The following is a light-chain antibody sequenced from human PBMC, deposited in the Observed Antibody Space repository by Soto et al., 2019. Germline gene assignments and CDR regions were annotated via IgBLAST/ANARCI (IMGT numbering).Light chain of an antibody. Sequence: VLTQSPGTLSLSPGARATLSCSASQTVRNNYLAGYQQKPGQAPRLLIYDASSRATGIPDRFSGDGSGTDYTLTISSLEPEDFAVYYCQQRTRWPMTFGQGTRLEI. J-gene: IGKJ5*01. CDR2: DAS. V-gene: IGKV3D-20*02. CDR1: QTVRNNY. CDR3: QQRTRWPMT.